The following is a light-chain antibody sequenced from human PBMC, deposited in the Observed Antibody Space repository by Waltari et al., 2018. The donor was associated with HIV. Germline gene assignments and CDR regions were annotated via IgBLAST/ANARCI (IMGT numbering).Light chain of an antibody. Sequence: SYELTQPPSVSVSPGQTARITCSGDALPKNYDYWYQQKSGQAPVLVIYEDSKRPSGIPERFSGSSSGTMATLTISGAQVEDEADYYCYSTDSSDWVFGGGTKLTVL. CDR3: YSTDSSDWV. CDR2: EDS. V-gene: IGLV3-10*01. J-gene: IGLJ3*02. CDR1: ALPKNY.